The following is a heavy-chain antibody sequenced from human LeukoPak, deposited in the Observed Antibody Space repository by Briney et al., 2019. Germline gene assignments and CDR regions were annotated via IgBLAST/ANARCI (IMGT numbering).Heavy chain of an antibody. D-gene: IGHD3-22*01. CDR1: GFSFSSYG. CDR2: IWYDGSNE. Sequence: GGSLRLSCAVSGFSFSSYGMHWVRQAPGKGLEWVAVIWYDGSNENYADSVKSRFTISRDNSQNTLYLQMNSLRAEDTAVYFCARGSNSGYSIDSWGQGTLVTVSS. V-gene: IGHV3-33*01. J-gene: IGHJ4*02. CDR3: ARGSNSGYSIDS.